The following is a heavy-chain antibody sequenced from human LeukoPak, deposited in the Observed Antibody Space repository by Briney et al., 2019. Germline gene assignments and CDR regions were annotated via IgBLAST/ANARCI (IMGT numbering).Heavy chain of an antibody. CDR1: GFTFNRNA. V-gene: IGHV3-23*01. J-gene: IGHJ4*02. D-gene: IGHD3-10*01. CDR2: VSGSGRTT. CDR3: AKDMSFGDSYFDY. Sequence: GGSLRLSCAVSGFTFNRNAMSWVRQAPGKGLEWVSAVSGSGRTTYYADSVKGRFTTSRDNSRNTLFLQMDSLRAEDTAVYYCAKDMSFGDSYFDYWGQGTLVTVSS.